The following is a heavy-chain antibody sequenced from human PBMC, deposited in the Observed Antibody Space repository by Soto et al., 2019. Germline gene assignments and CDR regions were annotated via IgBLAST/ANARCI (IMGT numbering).Heavy chain of an antibody. V-gene: IGHV4-4*02. J-gene: IGHJ4*02. Sequence: QVQLQESGPGLVKPSGTLSLTCAVSGGSISSNNWWSWVRQPPGKGLEWIGEIYHSGSTNYNPSPKGRVTMSVDKSQSQFSLNLGSLTAADTAVYYCAGQVDTTYTYNYWGQGTLVTVSS. CDR2: IYHSGST. CDR3: AGQVDTTYTYNY. CDR1: GGSISSNNW. D-gene: IGHD5-18*01.